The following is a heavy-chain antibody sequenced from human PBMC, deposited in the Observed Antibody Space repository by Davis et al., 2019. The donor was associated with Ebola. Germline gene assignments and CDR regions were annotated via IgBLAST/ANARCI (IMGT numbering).Heavy chain of an antibody. V-gene: IGHV4-34*01. CDR2: ISHTGDT. CDR1: SGSFSGYY. J-gene: IGHJ6*02. Sequence: SETLSLTCAVYSGSFSGYYWSWIRQPPGKGLEWIGEISHTGDTNYNPSLKSRVTISVDTSKNQFSLKLSSVTAADTAVYYYARGPTVHGMDVWGQGTTVTVSS. CDR3: ARGPTVHGMDV. D-gene: IGHD6-6*01.